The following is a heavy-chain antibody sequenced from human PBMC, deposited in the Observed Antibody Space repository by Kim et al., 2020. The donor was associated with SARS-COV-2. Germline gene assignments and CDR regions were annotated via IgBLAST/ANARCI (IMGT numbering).Heavy chain of an antibody. D-gene: IGHD6-19*01. CDR1: GGSVSSGSYY. Sequence: SETLSLTCTVSGGSVSSGSYYWSWIRQPPGKGLEWIGYIYYSGSTNYNPSLKSRVTISVDTSKNQFSLKLSSVTAADTAVYYCARDPLGAVAGTGDYWG. CDR3: ARDPLGAVAGTGDY. J-gene: IGHJ4*01. CDR2: IYYSGST. V-gene: IGHV4-61*01.